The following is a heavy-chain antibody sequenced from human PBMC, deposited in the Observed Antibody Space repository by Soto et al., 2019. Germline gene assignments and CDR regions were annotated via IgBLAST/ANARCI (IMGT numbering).Heavy chain of an antibody. CDR2: ISAYNGNT. V-gene: IGHV1-18*01. CDR1: GYTVTSYG. J-gene: IGHJ3*02. Sequence: QVQLVHSGAEVKKAGASVKVSCKASGYTVTSYGISWVRQAPGQGLEWMGWISAYNGNTNYAQKLQGRVTMTTDTSTSTAYMELRSLRSDDTAVYYCARPVYDFWSGYPDAFDIWGQGTMVTVSS. CDR3: ARPVYDFWSGYPDAFDI. D-gene: IGHD3-3*01.